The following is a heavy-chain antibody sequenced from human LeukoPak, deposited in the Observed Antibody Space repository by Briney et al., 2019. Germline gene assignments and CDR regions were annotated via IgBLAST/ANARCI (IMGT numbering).Heavy chain of an antibody. CDR2: IYSVGST. CDR3: ARNRGYYYYYMDV. CDR1: GFTVSNNY. V-gene: IGHV3-53*01. J-gene: IGHJ6*03. Sequence: GGSLRLSCAASGFTVSNNYMSWVRQAPGKGLEWVSLIYSVGSTSYADSVKGRFTISRDNSKNTPYLQMNSLRAEDTAVYYCARNRGYYYYYMDVWAKGTTVTVSS.